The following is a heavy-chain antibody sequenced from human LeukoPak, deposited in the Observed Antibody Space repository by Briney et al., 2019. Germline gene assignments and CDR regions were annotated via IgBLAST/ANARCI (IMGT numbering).Heavy chain of an antibody. CDR1: GGSISSYY. V-gene: IGHV4-59*08. D-gene: IGHD3-3*01. Sequence: SETLSLTCTVSGGSISSYYWSWIRQPPGKGLEWIGYIYYSGSTNYNPSLKSRVTISVDTSKNHFCLKLRCVTAADTAVYYCVRHAYFGVVIGGTDYYSGMDVWGEGATVTVSS. CDR3: VRHAYFGVVIGGTDYYSGMDV. J-gene: IGHJ6*01. CDR2: IYYSGST.